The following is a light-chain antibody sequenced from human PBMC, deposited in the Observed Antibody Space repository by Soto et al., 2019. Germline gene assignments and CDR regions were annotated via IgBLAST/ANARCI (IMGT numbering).Light chain of an antibody. CDR1: QSINSY. Sequence: DIQMTQSPSPLSASVGDRVTITCRASQSINSYLNWYQHKPGKAPTLLISGATSLHSGVPSRFSGSGYGTDFTLTISSFQPEDFATYYCQQCFSPPWTFGHGNKVDFK. J-gene: IGKJ1*01. CDR3: QQCFSPPWT. CDR2: GAT. V-gene: IGKV1-39*01.